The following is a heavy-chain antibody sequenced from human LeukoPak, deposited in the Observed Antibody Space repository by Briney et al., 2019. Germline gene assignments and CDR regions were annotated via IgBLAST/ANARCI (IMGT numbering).Heavy chain of an antibody. CDR3: ARNYFWRIFGVVDYYYYYGMDV. CDR2: INHSGST. Sequence: PSETLSLTCAVYGGSFSGYYWSWIRQPPGKGLEWIGEINHSGSTNYNPSLKSRVTISVDTSKNQFSLKLSSVTAADTAVYYCARNYFWRIFGVVDYYYYYGMDVWGQGTTVTVSS. CDR1: GGSFSGYY. D-gene: IGHD3-3*01. V-gene: IGHV4-34*01. J-gene: IGHJ6*02.